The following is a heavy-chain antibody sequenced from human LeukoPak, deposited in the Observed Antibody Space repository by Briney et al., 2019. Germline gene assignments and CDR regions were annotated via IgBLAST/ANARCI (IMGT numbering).Heavy chain of an antibody. CDR2: INNSGST. J-gene: IGHJ4*02. D-gene: IGHD5-18*01. V-gene: IGHV4-34*01. Sequence: ETLSLTCAFYDGSSSGDYWSVIRQPPGRGLEWIWKINNSGSTNSTPSLKSRVTISVETSKNQLSLKLRSVTAAETAVYYCGRAMDTAMASFDYWGQGNLVTVSS. CDR3: GRAMDTAMASFDY. CDR1: DGSSSGDY.